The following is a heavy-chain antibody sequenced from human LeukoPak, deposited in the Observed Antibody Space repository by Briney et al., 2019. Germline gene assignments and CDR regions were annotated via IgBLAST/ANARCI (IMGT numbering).Heavy chain of an antibody. D-gene: IGHD3-9*01. Sequence: PSETLSLTCTVSGGSISSSSYYWGWIRQPPGKGLEWIGSIYYSGSTYYNPSLKSRVTISVDTSKNQFSLKLSSVTAADTAVYYCARWSSGITIFSWGQGTLVTVSS. V-gene: IGHV4-39*01. CDR2: IYYSGST. J-gene: IGHJ5*02. CDR1: GGSISSSSYY. CDR3: ARWSSGITIFS.